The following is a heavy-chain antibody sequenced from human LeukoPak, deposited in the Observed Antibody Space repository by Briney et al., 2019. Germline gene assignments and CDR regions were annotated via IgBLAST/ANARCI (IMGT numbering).Heavy chain of an antibody. CDR1: GLTFSSYD. V-gene: IGHV3-23*01. D-gene: IGHD1-26*01. Sequence: GGSLRLFCAASGLTFSSYDMSWVRQAPGKGLEWVSAISGSGGSTYSADSVKGRFTISRDNSKNTVSLQMSSLRAEDTAVYYCAKDASSGTYYDYWGQGTLVTVSS. J-gene: IGHJ4*02. CDR3: AKDASSGTYYDY. CDR2: ISGSGGST.